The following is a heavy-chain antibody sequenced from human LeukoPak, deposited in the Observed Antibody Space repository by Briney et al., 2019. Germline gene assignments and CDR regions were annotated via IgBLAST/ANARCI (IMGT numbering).Heavy chain of an antibody. J-gene: IGHJ4*02. Sequence: GGSLRLSCTASGFSFSNQYMRWIREDPGKGLESLANINEDGSNKWHLCSVNGRFTVSRDNARNSLYLQMNSLRVEDTAVYYCTRVIVAVPGYFDYFDFWGQGVLVTVSS. V-gene: IGHV3-7*01. D-gene: IGHD6-19*01. CDR2: INEDGSNK. CDR1: GFSFSNQY. CDR3: TRVIVAVPGYFDYFDF.